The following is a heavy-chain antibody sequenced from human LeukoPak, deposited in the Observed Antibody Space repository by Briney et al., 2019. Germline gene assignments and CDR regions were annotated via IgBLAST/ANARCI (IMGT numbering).Heavy chain of an antibody. J-gene: IGHJ6*03. V-gene: IGHV4-34*01. D-gene: IGHD5-18*01. CDR3: ARQIRGYSYDNRSYYYYYYMDV. CDR2: INHSGST. CDR1: GGSFSGYY. Sequence: SETLSLTCAVYGGSFSGYYWSWIRQPPGNGLEWIGEINHSGSTNYNPSLKSRVTISVDTSKNQFSLKLSSVTAADTAVYYCARQIRGYSYDNRSYYYYYYMDVWGKGTTVTISS.